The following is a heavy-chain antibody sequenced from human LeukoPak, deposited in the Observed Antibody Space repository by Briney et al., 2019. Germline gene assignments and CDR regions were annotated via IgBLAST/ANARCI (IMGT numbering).Heavy chain of an antibody. CDR1: GFTFSSYA. D-gene: IGHD1-26*01. Sequence: PGGSVRLSCGASGFTFSSYAMHWVRLARGKGLEGEAVISYDGSNKYYADSVKGRFTISRDNSKNTLYLQMNSLRAEDTAVYYCARDRVGATDYFDYWGQGTLVTVSS. V-gene: IGHV3-30-3*01. CDR3: ARDRVGATDYFDY. J-gene: IGHJ4*02. CDR2: ISYDGSNK.